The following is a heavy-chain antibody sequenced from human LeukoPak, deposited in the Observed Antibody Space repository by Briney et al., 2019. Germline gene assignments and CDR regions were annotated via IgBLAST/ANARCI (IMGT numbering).Heavy chain of an antibody. Sequence: GGSLRLSCAASGFTFDDYGMSWVRQAPGKGLEWVSGINWNGGSTGYADSVKGRVTISRDNSKNTLYLQMNSLRAEDTAVYYCAKDDYYDTSGYRDWGQGTLVTVSS. D-gene: IGHD3-22*01. CDR3: AKDDYYDTSGYRD. CDR1: GFTFDDYG. J-gene: IGHJ4*02. V-gene: IGHV3-20*04. CDR2: INWNGGST.